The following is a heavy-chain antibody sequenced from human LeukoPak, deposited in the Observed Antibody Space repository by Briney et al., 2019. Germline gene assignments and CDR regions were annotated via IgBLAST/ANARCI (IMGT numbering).Heavy chain of an antibody. D-gene: IGHD1-26*01. CDR3: AKGRQWELPQY. CDR1: GFTFDDYT. J-gene: IGHJ4*02. Sequence: GGSLRLSCAASGFTFDDYTMDWVRQAPGKGLEWVSLISWDGGSTYYADSVKGRFTISRDNSKNSLYLQMNSLRTEDTALYYCAKGRQWELPQYWGQGTLVTVSS. V-gene: IGHV3-43*01. CDR2: ISWDGGST.